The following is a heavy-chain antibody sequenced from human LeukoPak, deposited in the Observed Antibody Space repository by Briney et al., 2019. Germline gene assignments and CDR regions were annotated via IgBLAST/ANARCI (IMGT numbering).Heavy chain of an antibody. CDR1: GGSISSYY. CDR3: ARGRRWSIQS. D-gene: IGHD4-23*01. V-gene: IGHV4-34*01. J-gene: IGHJ1*01. CDR2: IDQSGST. Sequence: SETLSLTCTVSGGSISSYYWSWIRQPPGKGLEWIGEIDQSGSTNYNPSLKSRVTISVDTSKNEFSLKLNSMSAADTAVYYCARGRRWSIQSWGQGMLVTVSS.